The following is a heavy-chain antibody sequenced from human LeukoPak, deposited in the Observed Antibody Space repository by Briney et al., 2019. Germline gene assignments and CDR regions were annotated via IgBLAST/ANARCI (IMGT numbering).Heavy chain of an antibody. CDR1: GYTFTRYG. J-gene: IGHJ4*02. CDR3: ARGDSGYDFVPFDY. V-gene: IGHV1-18*01. Sequence: GSVSPSCKASGYTFTRYGIIWVRQAPGQGLEWMGWISANNGNTNYAQKLQGRVTMTTDTSTSTAYMELRSLRSDDTAVYYCARGDSGYDFVPFDYWGQKNVVPVFS. CDR2: ISANNGNT. D-gene: IGHD5-12*01.